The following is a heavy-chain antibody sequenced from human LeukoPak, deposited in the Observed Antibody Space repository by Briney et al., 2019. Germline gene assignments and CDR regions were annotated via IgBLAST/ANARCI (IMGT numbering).Heavy chain of an antibody. D-gene: IGHD5-12*01. Sequence: SQTLSLTCAVSGGSISSGGYSWSWVRQPPGEGLEWVGYIYHSGSTYYNPSLQSRGTISLDRSKNQFSLKLSSMPAADTAVYYCASGNTGYDRDSFDIWGQGTMVTVSS. J-gene: IGHJ3*02. CDR2: IYHSGST. CDR1: GGSISSGGYS. CDR3: ASGNTGYDRDSFDI. V-gene: IGHV4-30-2*01.